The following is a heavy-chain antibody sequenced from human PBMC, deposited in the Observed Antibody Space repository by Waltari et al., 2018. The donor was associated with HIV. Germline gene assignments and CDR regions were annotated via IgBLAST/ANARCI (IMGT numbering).Heavy chain of an antibody. CDR1: GFLFHDYL. V-gene: IGHV3-43D*04. CDR3: AKASRSTFDGYGMDV. CDR2: ISWNGGNT. J-gene: IGHJ6*02. Sequence: EVQLVDSGGVVVPPGGSLSLSCPAPGFLFHDYLLHWVRQAPGKGLEWVSLISWNGGNTLYADSVKGRFTISRDNSKNSLYLQMNSLRAEDTALYYCAKASRSTFDGYGMDVWGQGTTVTVSS. D-gene: IGHD3-9*01.